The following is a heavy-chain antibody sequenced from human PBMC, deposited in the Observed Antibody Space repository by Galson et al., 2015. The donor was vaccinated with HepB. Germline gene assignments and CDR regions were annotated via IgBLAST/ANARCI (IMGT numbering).Heavy chain of an antibody. CDR2: TYYRSRWYN. Sequence: CAISGDSVSSNSAVWNWIRQSPSRGLEWLGRTYYRSRWYNDYAESVKSRISINADTSKNQVSLQLNSVTPDDTAVYYCAYGVDVWGQGTRVTVS. V-gene: IGHV6-1*01. CDR1: GDSVSSNSAV. J-gene: IGHJ6*02. CDR3: AYGVDV.